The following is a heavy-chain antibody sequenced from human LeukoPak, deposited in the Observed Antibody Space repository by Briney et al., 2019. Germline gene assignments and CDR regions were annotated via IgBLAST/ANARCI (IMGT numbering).Heavy chain of an antibody. J-gene: IGHJ4*02. CDR1: GFTFNTYA. CDR2: ISASGGTT. CDR3: ARASSSYYRFDY. Sequence: PGGSLRLSCAASGFTFNTYAMSWVRQAPGKGLEWVSAISASGGTTYSADSVKGRFTISRDNSKNTLYLQMNSLGAEDTAVYYCARASSSYYRFDYWGQGTLVTVSS. D-gene: IGHD3-22*01. V-gene: IGHV3-23*01.